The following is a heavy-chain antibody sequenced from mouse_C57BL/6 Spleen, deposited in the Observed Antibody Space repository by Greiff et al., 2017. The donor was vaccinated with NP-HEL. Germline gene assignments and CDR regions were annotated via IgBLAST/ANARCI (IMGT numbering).Heavy chain of an antibody. CDR2: IYPGSGST. CDR3: ARDYGSSTGFAY. V-gene: IGHV1-55*01. Sequence: VQLQQSGAELVKPGASVKMSCKASGYTFTSYWITWVKQRPGQGLEWIGDIYPGSGSTNYNEKFKSKATLTVDTSSSKAYMQLSSLTSEDSAVYYCARDYGSSTGFAYWGQGTLVTVSA. J-gene: IGHJ3*01. D-gene: IGHD1-1*01. CDR1: GYTFTSYW.